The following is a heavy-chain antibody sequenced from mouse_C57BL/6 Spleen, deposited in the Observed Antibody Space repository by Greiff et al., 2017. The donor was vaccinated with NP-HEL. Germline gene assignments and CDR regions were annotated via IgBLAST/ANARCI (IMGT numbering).Heavy chain of an antibody. D-gene: IGHD1-1*01. Sequence: VQLQQSGAELVRPGASVKLSCTASGFNIKDDYMHWVKQRPEQGLEWIGWIDPENGDTEYASKFQGKATITADTSSNTAYLQLSSLTSEDTAVYYCTTSPLITTVYYFDDWGQGTTLTVSS. CDR2: IDPENGDT. CDR1: GFNIKDDY. CDR3: TTSPLITTVYYFDD. V-gene: IGHV14-4*01. J-gene: IGHJ2*01.